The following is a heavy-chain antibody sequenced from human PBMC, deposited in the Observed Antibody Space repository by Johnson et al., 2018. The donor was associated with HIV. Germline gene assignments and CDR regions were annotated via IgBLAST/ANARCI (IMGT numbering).Heavy chain of an antibody. V-gene: IGHV3-33*05. CDR3: TTGIAVPDAFDI. J-gene: IGHJ3*02. D-gene: IGHD6-19*01. CDR1: GFTFSSYG. Sequence: QVQLVESGGGLVQPGRSLRLSCAASGFTFSSYGMHWVRQAPGKGLEWVAVISHDGSDKNYADSVKGRFTISRDNSKNTLFLQMNSLKTEDTAVYYCTTGIAVPDAFDIWGQGTMVTVSS. CDR2: ISHDGSDK.